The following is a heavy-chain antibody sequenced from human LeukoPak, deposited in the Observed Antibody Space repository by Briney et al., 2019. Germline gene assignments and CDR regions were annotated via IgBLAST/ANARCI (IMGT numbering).Heavy chain of an antibody. D-gene: IGHD6-19*01. CDR1: GYTFTSYG. CDR2: ISAYNGNT. J-gene: IGHJ4*02. V-gene: IGHV1-18*01. Sequence: ASVKVSCNASGYTFTSYGISWVRQAPGQGLEWMGWISAYNGNTNYAQKLQGRVTMTTDTSTSTAYMELRSLRSDDTAVYYCASTPRQWLVNAHYVYWGQGTLVTVSS. CDR3: ASTPRQWLVNAHYVY.